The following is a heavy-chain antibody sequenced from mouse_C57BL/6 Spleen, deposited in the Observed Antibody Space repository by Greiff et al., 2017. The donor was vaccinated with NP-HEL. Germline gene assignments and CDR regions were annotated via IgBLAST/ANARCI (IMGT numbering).Heavy chain of an antibody. D-gene: IGHD3-3*01. CDR1: GYTFTSYW. CDR3: ARPGCSKDYFDD. V-gene: IGHV1-52*01. J-gene: IGHJ2*01. Sequence: VQLQQSGAELVRPGSSVKLSCKASGYTFTSYWMHWVKQRPIQGLEWIGNIDPSDSETHYNQKFKDKATLTVDKSSSTAYMQLSSLTSEDSAVYYCARPGCSKDYFDDWGQGTTLTVSS. CDR2: IDPSDSET.